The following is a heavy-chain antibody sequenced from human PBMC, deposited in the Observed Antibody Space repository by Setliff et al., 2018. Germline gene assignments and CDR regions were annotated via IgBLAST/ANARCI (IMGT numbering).Heavy chain of an antibody. V-gene: IGHV1-2*02. J-gene: IGHJ4*02. D-gene: IGHD3-16*01. Sequence: ATVKVSCKTSAYSFTDYYIQWVRQAPGQGLEWMGWINPNSGGTKYSPKFQGRVAMTRDTSVTTAFLELSGLTYDDTAVYYCARELRSPFWHIDFWGQGTLVTVSS. CDR3: ARELRSPFWHIDF. CDR2: INPNSGGT. CDR1: AYSFTDYY.